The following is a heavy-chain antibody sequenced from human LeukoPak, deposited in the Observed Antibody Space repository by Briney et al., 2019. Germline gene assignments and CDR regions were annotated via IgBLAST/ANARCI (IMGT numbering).Heavy chain of an antibody. CDR3: ARDIPWYYDSSGYYYSSRFDP. CDR1: GFTFSSYA. V-gene: IGHV3-30-3*01. CDR2: ISYDGSNK. Sequence: GGSLRLSCAASGFTFSSYAMHWVRQAPGKGLEWVAVISYDGSNKYYADSVKGRFTISRDNSKNTLYLQMNSLRAEDTAVYYCARDIPWYYDSSGYYYSSRFDPWGQGTLVTVSS. D-gene: IGHD3-22*01. J-gene: IGHJ5*02.